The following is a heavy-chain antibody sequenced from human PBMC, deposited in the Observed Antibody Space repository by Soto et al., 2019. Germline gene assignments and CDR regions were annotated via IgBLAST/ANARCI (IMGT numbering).Heavy chain of an antibody. CDR1: GFTFSNAW. CDR2: IKSKTDGGTT. V-gene: IGHV3-15*01. J-gene: IGHJ4*02. CDR3: TTDSSSTLGSFDY. Sequence: RRLSFAASGFTFSNAWMSCVRQAPGKGLEWVGRIKSKTDGGTTDYAATVKCRFTISRDDSKNTLYLQMNSLKTEDTAVYYCTTDSSSTLGSFDYWGQGTVGTVSS. D-gene: IGHD6-6*01.